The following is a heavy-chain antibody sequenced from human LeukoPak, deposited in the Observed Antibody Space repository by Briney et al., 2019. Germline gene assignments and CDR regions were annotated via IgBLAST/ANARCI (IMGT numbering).Heavy chain of an antibody. V-gene: IGHV3-7*05. D-gene: IGHD2-15*01. Sequence: GGSLRLSCAASGFTFSSYWMSWVRQAPGKGLEWVANIKQDGSEKYYVDSVKGRFTISRDNAKNSLYLQMNSLRAEDTAVYYCARERGCSGGSCYSYYFDYWGQGTLVTVSS. CDR1: GFTFSSYW. CDR3: ARERGCSGGSCYSYYFDY. J-gene: IGHJ4*02. CDR2: IKQDGSEK.